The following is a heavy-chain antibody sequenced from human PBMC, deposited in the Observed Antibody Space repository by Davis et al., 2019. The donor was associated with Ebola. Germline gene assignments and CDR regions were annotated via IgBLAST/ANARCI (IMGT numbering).Heavy chain of an antibody. J-gene: IGHJ4*02. CDR2: ISGSGGST. Sequence: PGGSLRLSCRGSGFTFGDYAMSWVRQAPGKGLEWVSAISGSGGSTYYADSVKGRFTISRDNSKNTLYLQMNSLRAEDTAVYYCAKEGELWPTYYFDYWGQGTLVTVSS. CDR3: AKEGELWPTYYFDY. D-gene: IGHD5-18*01. CDR1: GFTFGDYA. V-gene: IGHV3-23*01.